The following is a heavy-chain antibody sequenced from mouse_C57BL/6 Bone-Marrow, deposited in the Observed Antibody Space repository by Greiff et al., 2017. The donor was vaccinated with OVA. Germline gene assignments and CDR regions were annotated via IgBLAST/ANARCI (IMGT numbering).Heavy chain of an antibody. CDR3: ATNYYGSSYPYWYFDV. J-gene: IGHJ1*03. V-gene: IGHV1-22*01. CDR2: INPNNGGT. Sequence: VQLQQSGPELVKPGASVKMSCKASGYTFTDYNMHWVKQSHGKSLEWIGYINPNNGGTSYNQKFKGKATLTVNKSSSTAYMELRSLTSEDSAVYYCATNYYGSSYPYWYFDVWGTGTTVTVSS. D-gene: IGHD1-1*01. CDR1: GYTFTDYN.